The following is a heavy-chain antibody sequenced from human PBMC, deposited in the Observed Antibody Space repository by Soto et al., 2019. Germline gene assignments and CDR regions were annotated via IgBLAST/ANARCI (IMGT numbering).Heavy chain of an antibody. J-gene: IGHJ6*02. D-gene: IGHD2-15*01. CDR2: IRGFSPYT. V-gene: IGHV3-21*01. Sequence: GSLRLSCISSGFTFRTYTMNWVRQAPGKGLEWVSGIRGFSPYTFYAESVKGRFTISRDNAKNSLYLQMNSLRAEDTAVYYCARDRGYDAHDYYYNAMDVWGQGTTVTVS. CDR1: GFTFRTYT. CDR3: ARDRGYDAHDYYYNAMDV.